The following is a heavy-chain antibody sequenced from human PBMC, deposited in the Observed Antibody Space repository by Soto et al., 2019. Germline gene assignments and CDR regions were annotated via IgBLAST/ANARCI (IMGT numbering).Heavy chain of an antibody. CDR1: GGTFSSYA. D-gene: IGHD1-26*01. CDR3: ARDGGAATFDY. Sequence: GASVKVSCKAFGGTFSSYAINWIRQAPGQGLEWMGGIIPIFGTTTYAQRFQARVTITADESASTAYMELSSLRSEDTALYYCARDGGAATFDYWGQGTLVTVSS. V-gene: IGHV1-69*13. CDR2: IIPIFGTT. J-gene: IGHJ4*02.